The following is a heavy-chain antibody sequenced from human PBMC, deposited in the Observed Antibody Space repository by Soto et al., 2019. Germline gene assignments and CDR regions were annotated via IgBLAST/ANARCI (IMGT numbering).Heavy chain of an antibody. CDR3: ARSWVTGIVLPSQWFDP. Sequence: SETLSLTCTVCGDSIGGVCYWSWIRQFPGRGLEWIGCISSSVSTYYNQALNNRISLSLDTSQKQFSLKLLSFTAADTAIYYCARSWVTGIVLPSQWFDPLGEGTLVTVCS. J-gene: IGHJ5*02. CDR1: GDSIGGVCY. D-gene: IGHD2-21*02. V-gene: IGHV4-31*03. CDR2: ISSSVST.